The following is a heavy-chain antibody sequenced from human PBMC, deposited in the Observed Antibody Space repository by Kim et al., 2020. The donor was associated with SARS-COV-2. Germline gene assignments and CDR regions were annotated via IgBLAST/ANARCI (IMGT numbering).Heavy chain of an antibody. CDR1: GFSFGKYS. D-gene: IGHD6-13*01. CDR3: VRGTAGVGYYYYGMDV. J-gene: IGHJ6*02. V-gene: IGHV3-48*04. Sequence: GESLRLSCAASGFSFGKYSMNWVRQAPGKGLEWVSYISIGSSPIYHGDSVKGRFTISRDDAKNSLYLQMNSLRAEDSAVYYCVRGTAGVGYYYYGMDVWGQGTTVTVSS. CDR2: ISIGSSPI.